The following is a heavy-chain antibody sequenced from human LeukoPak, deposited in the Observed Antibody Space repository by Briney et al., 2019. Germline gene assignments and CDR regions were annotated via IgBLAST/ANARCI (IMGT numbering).Heavy chain of an antibody. CDR2: IYSGGST. D-gene: IGHD3-22*01. J-gene: IGHJ4*02. CDR1: GFTVSSNY. Sequence: GGSLRLSCAASGFTVSSNYMSWVRKAPGKGLEWVSVIYSGGSTYYADSVKGRFTISRDNSKNTLYLQMNSLRAEDTAVYYCARESRVNYYDSSGYLDYWGQGTLVTVSS. CDR3: ARESRVNYYDSSGYLDY. V-gene: IGHV3-53*01.